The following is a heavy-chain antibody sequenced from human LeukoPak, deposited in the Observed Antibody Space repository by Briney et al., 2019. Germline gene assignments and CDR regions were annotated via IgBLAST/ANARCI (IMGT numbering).Heavy chain of an antibody. J-gene: IGHJ5*02. CDR3: ARGSERSGWSDDL. D-gene: IGHD6-19*01. Sequence: SETLSLTCPVYGGSLSVHYWTWIRQSPEKGLEWIGQITLGGSTDYNPSLKSRVLISVDMSHNQFFLNVTSVTAADTAVYFCARGSERSGWSDDLWGQGTRVTVSS. CDR2: ITLGGST. CDR1: GGSLSVHY. V-gene: IGHV4-34*01.